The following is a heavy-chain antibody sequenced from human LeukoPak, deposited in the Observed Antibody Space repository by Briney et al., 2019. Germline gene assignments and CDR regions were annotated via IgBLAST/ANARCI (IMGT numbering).Heavy chain of an antibody. CDR3: ARDMKSSSYYYGSGGGVDY. D-gene: IGHD3-10*01. J-gene: IGHJ4*02. CDR1: GYTFTSYA. CDR2: INAGNGNT. V-gene: IGHV1-3*01. Sequence: GASVKVSCKASGYTFTSYAMHWVRQAPGQRLEWMGWINAGNGNTKYSQKFQGRVTMTRDTSTSTVYMELSSLRSEDTAVYYCARDMKSSSYYYGSGGGVDYWGQGTLVTVSS.